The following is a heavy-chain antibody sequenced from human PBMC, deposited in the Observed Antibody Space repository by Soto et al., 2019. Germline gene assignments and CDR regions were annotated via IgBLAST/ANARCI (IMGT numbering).Heavy chain of an antibody. V-gene: IGHV1-18*01. Sequence: QVQLVQSGDEVRKPGSSVKVSCKASGYIFVNYGIAWVRQAPGQGLEWMGWISPYSGNTKYASKVQGRLTMTTDTSTSTPYMDLGSLTSDDRAVYYCPMMDNCVTPTPQAVWGQGTTVTVSS. CDR3: PMMDNCVTPTPQAV. D-gene: IGHD3-16*02. CDR1: GYIFVNYG. CDR2: ISPYSGNT. J-gene: IGHJ6*02.